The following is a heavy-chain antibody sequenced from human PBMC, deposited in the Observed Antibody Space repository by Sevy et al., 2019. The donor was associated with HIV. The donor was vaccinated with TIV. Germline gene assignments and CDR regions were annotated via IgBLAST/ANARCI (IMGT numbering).Heavy chain of an antibody. J-gene: IGHJ4*02. D-gene: IGHD7-27*01. Sequence: GGSLRLSCAASGFTFSSYDMHWVRQATGKGLEWVSAIGTAGDPYYPGSVKGRFTISRENAKNSLYLQMNSLRAGDTAVYYCAREENRELGTIPLDSWGRGIQVTVSS. CDR2: IGTAGDP. CDR3: AREENRELGTIPLDS. V-gene: IGHV3-13*05. CDR1: GFTFSSYD.